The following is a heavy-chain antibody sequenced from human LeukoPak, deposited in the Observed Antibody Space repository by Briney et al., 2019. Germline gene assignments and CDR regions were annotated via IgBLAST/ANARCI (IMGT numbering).Heavy chain of an antibody. V-gene: IGHV3-74*01. J-gene: IGHJ4*02. CDR2: ISSDGSKS. CDR1: GFSFIIYW. CDR3: VRREAGGSNSRFYFDY. D-gene: IGHD6-13*01. Sequence: PGGSLRVSCAASGFSFIIYWMHWVRQPPAGGLVGVSLISSDGSKSGYADAVKGRFTISRDNAQDTVYLQMNSLSAEDTAMYYCVRREAGGSNSRFYFDYWGQGTLVSVSS.